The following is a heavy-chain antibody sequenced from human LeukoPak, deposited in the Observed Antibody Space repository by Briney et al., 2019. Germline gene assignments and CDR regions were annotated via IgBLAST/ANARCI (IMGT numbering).Heavy chain of an antibody. Sequence: HPGGSLRLSCAASGFTVSSNYMGWVRQAPGKGLEWVSVIYSGGGTYYADSVKGRFTISRDNSKNTLYLQMNSLRAEDTAVYYCARVGDGYNFAFDIWGQGTMVTVSS. J-gene: IGHJ3*02. V-gene: IGHV3-53*01. CDR2: IYSGGGT. D-gene: IGHD5-24*01. CDR3: ARVGDGYNFAFDI. CDR1: GFTVSSNY.